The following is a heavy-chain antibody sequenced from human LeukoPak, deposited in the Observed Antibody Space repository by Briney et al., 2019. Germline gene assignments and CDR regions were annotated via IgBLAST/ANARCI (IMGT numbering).Heavy chain of an antibody. CDR3: ARGVADSSGYYGEDF. D-gene: IGHD3-22*01. CDR2: IHHSGMT. CDR1: GDSISSHF. Sequence: PSETLSLTCSVSGDSISSHFWSWIRQPPGKGLEWIGYIHHSGMTNYNSALKSRATLSVDTSTNQFSLKLSSVTAADTAVYYCARGVADSSGYYGEDFWGQGTLVTVSS. V-gene: IGHV4-59*08. J-gene: IGHJ4*02.